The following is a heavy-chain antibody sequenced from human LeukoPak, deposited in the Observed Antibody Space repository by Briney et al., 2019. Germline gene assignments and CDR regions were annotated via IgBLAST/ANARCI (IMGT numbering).Heavy chain of an antibody. CDR2: IYYSGST. CDR3: ARGGLPRDYYYYGMDV. D-gene: IGHD3-16*01. Sequence: PSETLSLTCTVSGGSISSYYWSWIRQPPGKGLEWIGYIYYSGSTNYNPSLKRRVTISVDTSKNQFSLKLSSVTAADTAVYYCARGGLPRDYYYYGMDVWGQGTTVTVSS. J-gene: IGHJ6*02. CDR1: GGSISSYY. V-gene: IGHV4-59*01.